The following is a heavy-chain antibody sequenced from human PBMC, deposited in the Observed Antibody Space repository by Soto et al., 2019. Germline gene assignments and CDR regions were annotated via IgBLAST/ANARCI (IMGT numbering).Heavy chain of an antibody. Sequence: SETLSLTCAVSGGSISSSNWWSWVRQPPGKGLEWIGEIYHSGSTNYNPSLKRRVTKSVDKSKNQFSLKLSSVTAADTAVYYCARGLVVVVAAYYYYYGMDVWGQGTTVT. CDR2: IYHSGST. J-gene: IGHJ6*02. CDR1: GGSISSSNW. V-gene: IGHV4-4*02. CDR3: ARGLVVVVAAYYYYYGMDV. D-gene: IGHD2-15*01.